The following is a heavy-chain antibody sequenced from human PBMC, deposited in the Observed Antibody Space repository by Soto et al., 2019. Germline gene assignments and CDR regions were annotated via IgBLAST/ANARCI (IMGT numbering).Heavy chain of an antibody. V-gene: IGHV3-15*01. D-gene: IGHD3-9*01. CDR2: IKSKTDGGTT. CDR3: TTEIGDILTGYYLSGYYYGMDV. CDR1: GFTFSNAW. J-gene: IGHJ6*02. Sequence: PGGSLRLSCAASGFTFSNAWMSWVRQAPGKGLEWVGRIKSKTDGGTTDYAAPVKGRFTISRDDSKNTLYLQMNSLKTEDTAVYYCTTEIGDILTGYYLSGYYYGMDVWGQGTTVTVSS.